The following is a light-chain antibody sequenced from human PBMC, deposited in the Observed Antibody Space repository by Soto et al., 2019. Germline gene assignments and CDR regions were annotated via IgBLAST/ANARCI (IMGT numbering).Light chain of an antibody. CDR2: DAS. V-gene: IGKV3-11*01. CDR1: QSVSSY. J-gene: IGKJ1*01. CDR3: QQRSNWT. Sequence: DIVVRQTTKKLSLSPGERATLSCRASQSVSSYLAWCQQKPGQAPRLLIYDASNRATGIPARFSGSGSGTDFTLTISSLEPEDFAVYYCQQRSNWTFGQAT.